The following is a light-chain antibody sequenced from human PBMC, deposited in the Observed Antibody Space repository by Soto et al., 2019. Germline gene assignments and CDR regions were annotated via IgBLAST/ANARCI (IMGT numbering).Light chain of an antibody. J-gene: IGLJ1*01. CDR1: SSDVGGYNY. V-gene: IGLV2-14*01. CDR3: CSYTSSSTPYV. Sequence: QSALTQPASVSGSPGQSITISCTGTSSDVGGYNYDSWYQQHPGKAPKLMIYDVSHRPSGFSNRFSGSKSGNTASLTISGLQAEDEADYYCCSYTSSSTPYVFGTGTKVTVL. CDR2: DVS.